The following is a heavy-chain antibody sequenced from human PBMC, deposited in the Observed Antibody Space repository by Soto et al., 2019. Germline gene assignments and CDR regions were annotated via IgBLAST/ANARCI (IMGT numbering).Heavy chain of an antibody. V-gene: IGHV5-51*01. J-gene: IGHJ6*02. D-gene: IGHD1-7*01. CDR1: GYSCPNYL. CDR2: IYPGDSDT. Sequence: GESLRISYHGSGYSCPNYLSGWVRQMPGKGLEWMGIIYPGDSDTRYSPSFQGQVTISADKSISTAYLQWSSLKASDTAMYYCARLWGYNWNYVSNGMDVWGQGT. CDR3: ARLWGYNWNYVSNGMDV.